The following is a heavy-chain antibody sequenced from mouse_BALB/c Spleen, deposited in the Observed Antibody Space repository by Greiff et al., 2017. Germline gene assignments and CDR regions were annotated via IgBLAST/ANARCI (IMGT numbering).Heavy chain of an antibody. CDR3: TRAGGNYYFDY. V-gene: IGHV5-6-4*01. J-gene: IGHJ2*01. D-gene: IGHD2-1*01. CDR2: ISSGGSYT. CDR1: GFTFSSYT. Sequence: DVKLVESGGGLVKPGGSLKLSCAASGFTFSSYTMSWVRQTPEKRLEWVATISSGGSYTYYPDSVKGRFTISRDNAKNTLYLQMSSLKSEDTAMYYCTRAGGNYYFDYWGQGTTLTVSS.